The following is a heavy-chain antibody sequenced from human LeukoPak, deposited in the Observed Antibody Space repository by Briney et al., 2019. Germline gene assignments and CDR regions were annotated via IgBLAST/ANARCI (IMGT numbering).Heavy chain of an antibody. Sequence: GGSPRLSCGASGFTVSSNYMSWVRQAPGKGLEWVSVIYSGGSTYYADSVKGRFTISRDNSKNTLYLQMNSLRAEDTAVYYCARDQGSVYYDSSGYPYYYYYMDVWGKGTTVAVSS. V-gene: IGHV3-53*01. J-gene: IGHJ6*03. CDR2: IYSGGST. CDR1: GFTVSSNY. CDR3: ARDQGSVYYDSSGYPYYYYYMDV. D-gene: IGHD3-22*01.